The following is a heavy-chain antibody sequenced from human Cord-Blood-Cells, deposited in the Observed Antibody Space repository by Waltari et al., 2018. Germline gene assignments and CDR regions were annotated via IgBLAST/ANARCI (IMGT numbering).Heavy chain of an antibody. V-gene: IGHV4-4*07. J-gene: IGHJ4*02. D-gene: IGHD4-17*01. CDR2: IYTSGST. CDR3: ARSPRGAYGDYFDY. Sequence: WIRQPAGKGLEWIGRIYTSGSTNYNPSLKSRVTMSVDTSKNQFSLKLSSVTAADTAVYYCARSPRGAYGDYFDYWGQGTLVTVSS.